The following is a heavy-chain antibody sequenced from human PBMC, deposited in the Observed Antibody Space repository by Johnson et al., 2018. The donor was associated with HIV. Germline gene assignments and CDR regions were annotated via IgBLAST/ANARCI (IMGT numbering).Heavy chain of an antibody. Sequence: QVQLVESGGGVVQPGESLRLSCVASGFTFSRYGMHWVRQAPGKGLEWVAVISFDGSNKYYGDSVKGRFTISRDNSKKKVFLQMNSLRHEDTSVYYCVRDVGSSGWYDSLVTDMWGQGTMVTVST. D-gene: IGHD6-19*01. J-gene: IGHJ3*02. V-gene: IGHV3-30*19. CDR3: VRDVGSSGWYDSLVTDM. CDR2: ISFDGSNK. CDR1: GFTFSRYG.